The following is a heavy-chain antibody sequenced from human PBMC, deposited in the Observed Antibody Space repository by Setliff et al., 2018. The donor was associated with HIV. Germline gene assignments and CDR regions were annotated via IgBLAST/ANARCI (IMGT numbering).Heavy chain of an antibody. D-gene: IGHD4-17*01. CDR3: TRSTTAD. Sequence: ASVKVSCKASGYTFTDYYIHWVRQAPGHGLEWVGRINPKSGVTSYAQNFRARVTMTRDTSIRTAYMELRMLTSDDTAIYYCTRSTTADWGQGTMVTVSS. CDR2: INPKSGVT. CDR1: GYTFTDYY. J-gene: IGHJ4*02. V-gene: IGHV1-2*06.